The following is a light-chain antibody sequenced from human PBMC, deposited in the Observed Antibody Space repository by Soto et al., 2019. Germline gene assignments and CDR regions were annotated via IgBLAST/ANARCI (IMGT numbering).Light chain of an antibody. J-gene: IGLJ1*01. CDR3: AAWDDSLRV. CDR1: SSNIGSNT. V-gene: IGLV1-44*01. CDR2: SNN. Sequence: QSVLTQPPSASGTPGQRVTISCSGSSSNIGSNTVNWYQQLPGTAPKLLIYSNNQRPSGVPDRFSGSKSGTSASLAISGLQAEDEADYYCAAWDDSLRVFGTGTRSPS.